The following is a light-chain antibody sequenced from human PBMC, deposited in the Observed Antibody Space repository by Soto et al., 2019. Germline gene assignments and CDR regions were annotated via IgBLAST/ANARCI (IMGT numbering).Light chain of an antibody. CDR1: QDVSDY. Sequence: DIQLTQSPSFLSASVGDRVTITCRASQDVSDYLAWYQHAPGKAPNLLIYGAYTLQSGVPSRLSGSGSGTEFSRTITSLQPEDFATYYCQYLNGAPTITFGQGTRLDVK. CDR2: GAY. CDR3: QYLNGAPTIT. V-gene: IGKV1-9*01. J-gene: IGKJ5*01.